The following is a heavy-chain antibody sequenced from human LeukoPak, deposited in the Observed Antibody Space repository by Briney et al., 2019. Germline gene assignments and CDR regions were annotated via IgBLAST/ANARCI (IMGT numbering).Heavy chain of an antibody. CDR2: IKQDGREK. Sequence: GGSLRLSCSASGFTFSSYWMSWVRQAPGKGLEWVANIKQDGREKYYVDSVKGRFTISRDSAKNSLPLQMNSLRAEDTAMYYCARMDIGLVRDWGQGTLVTVSS. V-gene: IGHV3-7*01. D-gene: IGHD3-10*01. J-gene: IGHJ4*02. CDR3: ARMDIGLVRD. CDR1: GFTFSSYW.